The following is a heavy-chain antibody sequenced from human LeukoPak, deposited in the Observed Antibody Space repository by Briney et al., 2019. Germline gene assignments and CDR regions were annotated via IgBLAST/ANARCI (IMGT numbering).Heavy chain of an antibody. D-gene: IGHD3-10*01. J-gene: IGHJ3*02. CDR1: GFTFSSFE. CDR2: ISASGSAI. Sequence: GGSLRLSCAASGFTFSSFEMYWVRQAPGKGLEWVSYISASGSAIYYVDSVKVRFTISRDNAKNSLYLQMNSLRAEDTAVYYSVRDGYYGHDSFDIWGQGTMVTVSS. CDR3: VRDGYYGHDSFDI. V-gene: IGHV3-48*03.